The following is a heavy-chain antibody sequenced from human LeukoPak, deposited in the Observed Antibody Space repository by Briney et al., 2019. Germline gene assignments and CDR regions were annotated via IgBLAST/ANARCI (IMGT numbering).Heavy chain of an antibody. CDR3: AKHTEITMIVVVIDY. Sequence: PGGSLRLSCAASGFTFSSYAMSWVRQAPGKGLEWVSAVSGSGGSTYYADSVKGRFTISRDNSKNTLYLQMNSLRAEDTAVYYCAKHTEITMIVVVIDYWGQGTLVTVSS. CDR1: GFTFSSYA. V-gene: IGHV3-23*01. J-gene: IGHJ4*02. D-gene: IGHD3-22*01. CDR2: VSGSGGST.